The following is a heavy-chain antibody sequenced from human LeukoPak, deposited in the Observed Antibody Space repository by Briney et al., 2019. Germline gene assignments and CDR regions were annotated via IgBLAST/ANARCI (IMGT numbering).Heavy chain of an antibody. D-gene: IGHD6-19*01. J-gene: IGHJ4*02. CDR2: FSDSAGGT. CDR1: GFTFSSYA. V-gene: IGHV3-23*01. CDR3: AKQLHSSAWDYFDY. Sequence: GGSLRLSCAASGFTFSSYAMSWVRQAPGKGLEWVSLFSDSAGGTYYADSVKGRFIISRDNSKNTLYLQMNSLRVEDTAIYYCAKQLHSSAWDYFDYWGQGTLVTVSS.